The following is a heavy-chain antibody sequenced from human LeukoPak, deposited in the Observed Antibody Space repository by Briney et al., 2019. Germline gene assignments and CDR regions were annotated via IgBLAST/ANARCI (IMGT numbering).Heavy chain of an antibody. D-gene: IGHD6-13*01. V-gene: IGHV4-59*12. Sequence: PSETLSLTCTVSGGSISSYYWSWIRQAPGKGLEWIGYIYYSGSTNYNPSLKSRVTISVDTSKNQFSLKLSSVTAADTAVYYCARYSSSWYYFDYWGQGTLVTVSS. CDR3: ARYSSSWYYFDY. CDR2: IYYSGST. CDR1: GGSISSYY. J-gene: IGHJ4*02.